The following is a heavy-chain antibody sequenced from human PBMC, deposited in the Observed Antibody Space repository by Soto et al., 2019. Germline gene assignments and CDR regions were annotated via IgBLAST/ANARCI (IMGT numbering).Heavy chain of an antibody. CDR2: IGTADDT. CDR1: GFSFPDYA. J-gene: IGHJ4*02. D-gene: IGHD6-19*01. CDR3: TRVAVAGTW. V-gene: IGHV3-13*01. Sequence: EVQLVESGGGLVQPGGSLRLSCRASGFSFPDYAIHWVRQSIGKGLEWVSAIGTADDTYYAPALKGRFTIRRENPKNSVYLQMNSLTVDDTAVYYCTRVAVAGTWWGQGTLVTVSS.